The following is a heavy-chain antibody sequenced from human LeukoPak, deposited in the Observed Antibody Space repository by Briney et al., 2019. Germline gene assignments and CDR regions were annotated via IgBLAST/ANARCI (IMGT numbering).Heavy chain of an antibody. D-gene: IGHD6-19*01. CDR2: IYYSGST. CDR1: GGSISSYY. V-gene: IGHV4-59*01. Sequence: KPSETLSLTCTVSGGSISSYYWSWIRQPPGKGLEWIGYIYYSGSTNYNPSLKSRVTISVDTSKNQFSLKLSSVTAADTAVYYCARISSGAGLVAFDIWGQGTMVTVSS. J-gene: IGHJ3*02. CDR3: ARISSGAGLVAFDI.